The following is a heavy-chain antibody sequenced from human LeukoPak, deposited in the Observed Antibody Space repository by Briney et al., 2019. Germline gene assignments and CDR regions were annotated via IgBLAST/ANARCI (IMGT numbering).Heavy chain of an antibody. V-gene: IGHV4-39*07. CDR1: GDSISSGSHY. Sequence: SETLSLTCTVSGDSISSGSHYWGWIRQPPGKGLEWIGSIYYSGSTYHNPSLKSRLTISVDTSENQFSLRLTSLTAADTAVYYCARDSGDGDFDYWGQGTLVTVSS. J-gene: IGHJ4*02. CDR2: IYYSGST. CDR3: ARDSGDGDFDY. D-gene: IGHD5-24*01.